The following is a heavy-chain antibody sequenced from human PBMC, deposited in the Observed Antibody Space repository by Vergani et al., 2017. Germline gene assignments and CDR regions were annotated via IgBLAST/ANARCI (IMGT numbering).Heavy chain of an antibody. Sequence: QVQLVESGGGVVQPGRSLRLSCAASGFTFSSYGMHWVRQAPGKGLDWVAVISYDGSNKYYADSVKGRFTISRDNSKNTLYLQMYSLRAEDTAVYYCTKDNWAMIRGGSDYWGQGTLVTVSS. CDR1: GFTFSSYG. V-gene: IGHV3-30*18. CDR2: ISYDGSNK. CDR3: TKDNWAMIRGGSDY. D-gene: IGHD3-10*01. J-gene: IGHJ4*02.